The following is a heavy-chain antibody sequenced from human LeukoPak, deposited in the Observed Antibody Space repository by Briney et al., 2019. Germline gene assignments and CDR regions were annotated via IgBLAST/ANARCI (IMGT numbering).Heavy chain of an antibody. CDR3: ARARGSGSYNNWFDP. J-gene: IGHJ5*02. CDR1: GFTFSSYS. CDR2: ISSSSSYI. Sequence: GGSLRLSCAASGFTFSSYSMNWVRQAPGKGLEWVSSISSSSSYIYYADSVKGRFTISRDNAKNSLYLQMNSLRAEDTAVYYCARARGSGSYNNWFDPWGQGTLVTVSS. V-gene: IGHV3-21*01. D-gene: IGHD3-10*01.